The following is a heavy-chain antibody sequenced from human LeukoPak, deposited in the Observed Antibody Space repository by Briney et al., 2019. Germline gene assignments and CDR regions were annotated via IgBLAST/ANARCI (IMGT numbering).Heavy chain of an antibody. CDR2: MNPNSGNT. Sequence: ASVKVSCKASGYTFTSYDINWVRQATGQGLEWMGWMNPNSGNTGYAQKFQGRVTMTRNTSISTAYMELSSLRSEDTAVYYCARSSGSREGGDYWGQGTLVTVSS. D-gene: IGHD1-26*01. J-gene: IGHJ4*02. V-gene: IGHV1-8*01. CDR1: GYTFTSYD. CDR3: ARSSGSREGGDY.